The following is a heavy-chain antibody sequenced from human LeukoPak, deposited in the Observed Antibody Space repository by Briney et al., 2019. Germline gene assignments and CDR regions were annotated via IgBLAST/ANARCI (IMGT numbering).Heavy chain of an antibody. V-gene: IGHV1-18*01. Sequence: ASVKVSCKASGYTFTSYGTSWVRQAPGQGLEWVGWISAYNGNTNYAQKLQGRVTMTTDTSTSTAYMELRSLRSDDTAVYYCARAAYCSSTSCYTPTYFDYWGQGTLVTVSS. CDR3: ARAAYCSSTSCYTPTYFDY. CDR1: GYTFTSYG. D-gene: IGHD2-2*02. CDR2: ISAYNGNT. J-gene: IGHJ4*02.